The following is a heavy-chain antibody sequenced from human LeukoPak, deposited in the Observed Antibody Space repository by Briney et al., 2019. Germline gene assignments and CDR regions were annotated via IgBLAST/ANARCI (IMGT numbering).Heavy chain of an antibody. D-gene: IGHD6-13*01. V-gene: IGHV3-48*01. CDR2: ISSSSSTI. CDR1: GFTFSSYS. Sequence: GGSLRLSCAASGFTFSSYSMNWVRQAPGKGLEWVSYISSSSSTIYHADSVKDRFTNSRDNAKNSLYLQMNSLRADDTAVYYCAREKGLNIAAAGKDYWVQGTLVTVSS. J-gene: IGHJ4*02. CDR3: AREKGLNIAAAGKDY.